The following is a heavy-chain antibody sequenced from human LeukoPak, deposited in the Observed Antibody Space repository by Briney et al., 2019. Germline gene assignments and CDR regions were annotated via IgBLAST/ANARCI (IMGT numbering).Heavy chain of an antibody. V-gene: IGHV3-30*04. Sequence: PGRSLRLSCAASGFTFSSYAMHWVRQAPGKGLEGVAVISYDGRNKYSADSVQGRFTISRDNSKNTLYLEMNSLRAEDTGVYFCAREYGMDYFYGMDVWGRGPGVSVS. CDR2: ISYDGRNK. D-gene: IGHD4-17*01. CDR1: GFTFSSYA. CDR3: AREYGMDYFYGMDV. J-gene: IGHJ6*02.